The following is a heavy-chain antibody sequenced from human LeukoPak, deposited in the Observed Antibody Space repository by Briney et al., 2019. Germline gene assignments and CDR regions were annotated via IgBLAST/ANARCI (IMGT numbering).Heavy chain of an antibody. J-gene: IGHJ4*02. V-gene: IGHV3-30*18. CDR1: GFTFSSYG. CDR2: ISYDGSNK. CDR3: AKGGVVVLYYYFDY. D-gene: IGHD3-22*01. Sequence: PGGSLRLSCAASGFTFSSYGMHWVRQAPGKGLEWVAVISYDGSNKYYADSVKGRFTISRDNSKNTLYLQMNSLRAEDTAVYYCAKGGVVVLYYYFDYWGQGTLVTVSS.